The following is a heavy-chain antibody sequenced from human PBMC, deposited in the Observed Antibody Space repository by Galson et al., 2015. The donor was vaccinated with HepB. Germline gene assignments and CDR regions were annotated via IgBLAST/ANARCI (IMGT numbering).Heavy chain of an antibody. CDR2: ISPYNGDT. D-gene: IGHD2/OR15-2a*01. V-gene: IGHV1-18*01. J-gene: IGHJ4*02. Sequence: SVKVSCKASGYTFTRYGVSWVRQAPGQGLEWMGWISPYNGDTSYAQKLQGRVTMTTDTSTSTAYMELRSLRSDDTTVYYCARDSPPYLFDYWGQGTLVTVSS. CDR1: GYTFTRYG. CDR3: ARDSPPYLFDY.